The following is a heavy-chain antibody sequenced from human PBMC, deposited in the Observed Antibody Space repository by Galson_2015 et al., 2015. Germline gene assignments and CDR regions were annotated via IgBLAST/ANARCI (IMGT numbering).Heavy chain of an antibody. CDR3: ARVDTMKVVVTSLPDH. CDR2: ISGSGGDT. D-gene: IGHD3-22*01. Sequence: SLRLSCAASGFTFSSYAMSWVRQAPGKGLEWVSAISGSGGDTYYADSLKGRFTISRDNSKNTLYLQMNSLGGEDTAVYYCARVDTMKVVVTSLPDHWGQGTLVTVSS. CDR1: GFTFSSYA. V-gene: IGHV3-23*01. J-gene: IGHJ4*02.